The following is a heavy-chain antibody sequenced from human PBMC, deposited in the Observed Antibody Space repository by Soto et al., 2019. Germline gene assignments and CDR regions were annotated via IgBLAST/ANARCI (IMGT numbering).Heavy chain of an antibody. D-gene: IGHD1-26*01. CDR2: VVPVLGIS. J-gene: IGHJ4*02. Sequence: QVQLVQSGTEVKKPGSSVKVSCKASGYTFSSYSISWVRQAPGQGLEWMGRVVPVLGISNYAQRFQGRVTITADRSTSTAYLELNSLTYEDTAVYFCARGAVDQPLLAVFWGQGTLVAVSS. CDR1: GYTFSSYS. CDR3: ARGAVDQPLLAVF. V-gene: IGHV1-69*02.